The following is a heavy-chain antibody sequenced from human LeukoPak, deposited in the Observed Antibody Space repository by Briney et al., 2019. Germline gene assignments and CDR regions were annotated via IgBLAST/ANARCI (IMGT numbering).Heavy chain of an antibody. V-gene: IGHV3-7*01. D-gene: IGHD3-9*01. CDR3: ARDRNTYYDILTGSDAFDI. CDR1: GFTFNNYW. CDR2: IKQNGSEK. Sequence: PGGSLRLSCTASGFTFNNYWMSWVRQAPGKGLEWVANIKQNGSEKYYVDSMKGRFTISRDNSKNTLYLQMNGLRAEDTAVYYCARDRNTYYDILTGSDAFDIWGQGTMVTVSS. J-gene: IGHJ3*02.